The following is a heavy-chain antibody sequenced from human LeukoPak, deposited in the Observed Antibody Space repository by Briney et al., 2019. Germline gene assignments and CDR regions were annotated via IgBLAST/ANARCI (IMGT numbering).Heavy chain of an antibody. CDR3: ARANYYYDSSGYSNAFDI. J-gene: IGHJ3*02. D-gene: IGHD3-22*01. CDR1: GYSISSDYY. V-gene: IGHV4-38-2*02. CDR2: IYHSGST. Sequence: SETLSLTCTVSGYSISSDYYWDWIRQPPGKGLEWIGSIYHSGSTYYNPSLKSRVTISVDTSKNQFSLKLNSVTAADTAVYYCARANYYYDSSGYSNAFDIWGQGTMVTVSS.